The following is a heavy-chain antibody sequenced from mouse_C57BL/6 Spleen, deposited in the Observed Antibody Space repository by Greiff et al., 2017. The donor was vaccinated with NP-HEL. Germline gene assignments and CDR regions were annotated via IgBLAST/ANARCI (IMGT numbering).Heavy chain of an antibody. D-gene: IGHD1-1*01. Sequence: QVQLQHPGAELVKPGASVKLSCKASGYTFTSYWMQWVKQRPGQGLEWIGEIDPSDSYTNYNQKFKGKATLTVDTSSSTAYMQLSSLTSEDSAVYYCARKDYYGSSYGYFDYWGQGTTLTVSS. CDR3: ARKDYYGSSYGYFDY. V-gene: IGHV1-50*01. J-gene: IGHJ2*01. CDR2: IDPSDSYT. CDR1: GYTFTSYW.